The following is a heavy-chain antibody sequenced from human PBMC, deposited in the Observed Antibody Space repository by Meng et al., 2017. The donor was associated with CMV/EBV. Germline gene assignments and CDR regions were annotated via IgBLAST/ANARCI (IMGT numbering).Heavy chain of an antibody. V-gene: IGHV3-7*01. D-gene: IGHD3-16*01. CDR2: INQDGSDK. J-gene: IGHJ4*02. CDR3: ASHGGY. CDR1: AFTYINYW. Sequence: LSLTCAASAFTYINYWMMWVRQAPGKGLEWVANINQDGSDKYYVDSVKGRFTISRDNAEKSLYLQMSSLRAEDTAVYYCASHGGYWGQGTLVTVSS.